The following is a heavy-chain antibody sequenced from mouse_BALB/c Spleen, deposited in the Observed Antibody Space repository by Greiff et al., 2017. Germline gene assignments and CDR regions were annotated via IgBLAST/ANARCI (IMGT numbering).Heavy chain of an antibody. D-gene: IGHD4-1*01. Sequence: DVKLVESGGDLVKPGGSLKLSCAASGFTFSSYGMSWVRQTPDKRLEWVATISSGGSYTYYPDSVKGRFTISRDNAKNTLYLQMSSLKSEDTAMYYCTRDGTIFFDYWGQGTTLTVSS. V-gene: IGHV5-6*02. CDR1: GFTFSSYG. J-gene: IGHJ2*01. CDR3: TRDGTIFFDY. CDR2: ISSGGSYT.